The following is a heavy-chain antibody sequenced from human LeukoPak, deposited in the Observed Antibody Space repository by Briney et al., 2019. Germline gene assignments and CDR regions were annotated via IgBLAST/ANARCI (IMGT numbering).Heavy chain of an antibody. CDR2: INSDGSWT. J-gene: IGHJ4*02. V-gene: IGHV3-74*01. Sequence: GGSLRLSCAASGNYWMHWVRQVPGKGLVWVSHINSDGSWTSYADSVKGRFTISRDNSKNTLYLQMNSLRAEDTAVYYCAKVARRDGYNHPFDYWGQGTLVTVSS. D-gene: IGHD5-24*01. CDR3: AKVARRDGYNHPFDY. CDR1: GNYW.